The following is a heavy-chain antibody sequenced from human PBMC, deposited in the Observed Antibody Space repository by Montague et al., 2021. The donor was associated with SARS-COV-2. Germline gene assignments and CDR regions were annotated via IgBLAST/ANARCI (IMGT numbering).Heavy chain of an antibody. CDR3: ARDDFRWDFDC. V-gene: IGHV4-61*02. CDR2: IYTTGST. J-gene: IGHJ4*02. Sequence: TLSLTYTVSGDSITSDVSYWSWIRQPAGKGLEWIGRIYTTGSTNYNPSLKSRLTISLDTSKNQFSLKLSSVTAADTAVYYCARDDFRWDFDCWGQGTLVTVSS. CDR1: GDSITSDVSY. D-gene: IGHD2/OR15-2a*01.